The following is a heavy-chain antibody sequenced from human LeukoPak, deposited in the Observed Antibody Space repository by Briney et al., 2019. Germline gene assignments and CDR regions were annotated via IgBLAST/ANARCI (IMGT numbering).Heavy chain of an antibody. Sequence: SETLSLTCAVYGGSFSGYYWTWIRQTPEKGLEWIGEMNPSGSTNYNPSLKSRVTISVDTSKNQFSLKLSSVTAADTAVYYCARARGVVTAMPDYWGQGTLVTVSS. CDR2: MNPSGST. V-gene: IGHV4-34*01. CDR1: GGSFSGYY. D-gene: IGHD2-21*02. J-gene: IGHJ4*02. CDR3: ARARGVVTAMPDY.